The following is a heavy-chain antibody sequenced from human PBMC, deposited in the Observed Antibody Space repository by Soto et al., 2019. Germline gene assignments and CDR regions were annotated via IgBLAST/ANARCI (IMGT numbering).Heavy chain of an antibody. CDR1: GFTFSSYA. Sequence: EVQLLESGGGLVQPGGSLRLSCAASGFTFSSYAMSWVRQAPGKGLEWVSAISGSGGSTYYADSVKGRFTISRDNSKNTLYLQMNSLRAEDTAVYYCAKGGGYSGYDSTALYVMDVWGQGTTVTVSS. V-gene: IGHV3-23*01. CDR2: ISGSGGST. J-gene: IGHJ6*02. D-gene: IGHD5-12*01. CDR3: AKGGGYSGYDSTALYVMDV.